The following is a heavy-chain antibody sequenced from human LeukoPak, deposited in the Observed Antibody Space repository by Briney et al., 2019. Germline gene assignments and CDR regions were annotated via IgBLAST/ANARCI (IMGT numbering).Heavy chain of an antibody. CDR3: ARGAPAVRGVSDY. J-gene: IGHJ4*02. Sequence: SETLSLTCAVSGGSFSDYCWSWLRQPPGNGLEWIGEINHSGSTNYYPSLKSRVTISVDTSKNQFSLKLSSVTAADTAVYYCARGAPAVRGVSDYWGQGTLVTVSS. V-gene: IGHV4-34*01. CDR2: INHSGST. CDR1: GGSFSDYC. D-gene: IGHD3-10*01.